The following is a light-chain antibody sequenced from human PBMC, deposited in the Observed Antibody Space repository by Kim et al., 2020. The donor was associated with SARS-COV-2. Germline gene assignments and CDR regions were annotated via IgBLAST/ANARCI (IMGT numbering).Light chain of an antibody. J-gene: IGKJ1*01. CDR3: QQYYTTPLT. Sequence: ATINCKSSQHVLSSSNNKDYLAWYQQKPGQPPKLLIYSASTRASGVPDRFSGSGSGTDFTLTISSLQAEDVAVYYCQQYYTTPLTFGQGTKVDIK. CDR2: SAS. CDR1: QHVLSSSNNKDY. V-gene: IGKV4-1*01.